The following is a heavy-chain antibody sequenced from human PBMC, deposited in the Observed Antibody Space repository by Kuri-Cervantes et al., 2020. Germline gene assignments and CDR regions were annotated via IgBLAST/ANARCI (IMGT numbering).Heavy chain of an antibody. J-gene: IGHJ4*02. CDR3: ARGYCSGGSCYSAD. D-gene: IGHD2-15*01. CDR2: ISSSSSYI. Sequence: GESLKISCAASGFTFSSYAMSWVRQAPGKGLEWVSSISSSSSYIYYADSVKGRFTISRDNAKNSLYLQMNSLRAEDTAVYYCARGYCSGGSCYSADWGQGTLVTVSS. V-gene: IGHV3-21*01. CDR1: GFTFSSYA.